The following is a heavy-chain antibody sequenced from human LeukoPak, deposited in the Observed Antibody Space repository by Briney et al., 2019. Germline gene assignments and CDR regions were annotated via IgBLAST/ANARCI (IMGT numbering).Heavy chain of an antibody. V-gene: IGHV4-39*07. Sequence: PSETLSLTCSVSGASISSGSNYWGWIRQPPGKGLEWIGEINHSGSTNYNPSLKSRVTISVDTSKNQFSLKLSSVTAADTAVYYCARSSAGDYYDDDAFDIWGQGTMVTVSS. CDR2: INHSGST. D-gene: IGHD3-22*01. CDR1: GASISSGSNY. CDR3: ARSSAGDYYDDDAFDI. J-gene: IGHJ3*02.